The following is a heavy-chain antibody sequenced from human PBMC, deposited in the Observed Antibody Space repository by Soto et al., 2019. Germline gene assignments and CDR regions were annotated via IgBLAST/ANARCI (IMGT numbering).Heavy chain of an antibody. V-gene: IGHV3-33*01. J-gene: IGHJ4*02. CDR2: IWYDGSNK. Sequence: QVQLVESGGGVVQPGRSLRLSCAASGFTFSSYGMHWVRQAPGKGLEWVAVIWYDGSNKYYADSVKGRFTISRDNSKNTLYLQMNSLRAEDTAVYYCARDSRVITFGGVSHWGQGTLVTVSS. D-gene: IGHD3-16*01. CDR1: GFTFSSYG. CDR3: ARDSRVITFGGVSH.